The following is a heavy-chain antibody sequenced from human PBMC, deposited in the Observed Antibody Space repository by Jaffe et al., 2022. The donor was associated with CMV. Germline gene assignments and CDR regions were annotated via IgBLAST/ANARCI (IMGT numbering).Heavy chain of an antibody. V-gene: IGHV4-39*01. CDR2: IYYSGTT. Sequence: QLQLQESGPVLVKPSETLSLTCTVSRGPPITSYTFHWGWVRQPPGKGLEWIGNIYYSGTTYYNPSLKSRVTISVDTSKNQFSLKLSSVTAADTAVYFCVRLKAGDHYFDYWGQGTLVTLSS. CDR3: VRLKAGDHYFDY. D-gene: IGHD6-13*01. J-gene: IGHJ4*02. CDR1: RGPPITSYTFH.